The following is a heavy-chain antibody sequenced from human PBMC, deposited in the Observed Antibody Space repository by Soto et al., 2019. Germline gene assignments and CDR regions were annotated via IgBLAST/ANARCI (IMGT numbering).Heavy chain of an antibody. Sequence: GESLKISCKGSGYSFTSYWIGWVRQMPGKGLEWMGIIYPGDSDTRYSPSFQGQVTISADKSISTAYLQWSSLKASDTAMYYCATLQTGYYDSSGYSFDYWGQGTLVTVSS. J-gene: IGHJ4*02. CDR2: IYPGDSDT. V-gene: IGHV5-51*01. CDR3: ATLQTGYYDSSGYSFDY. CDR1: GYSFTSYW. D-gene: IGHD3-22*01.